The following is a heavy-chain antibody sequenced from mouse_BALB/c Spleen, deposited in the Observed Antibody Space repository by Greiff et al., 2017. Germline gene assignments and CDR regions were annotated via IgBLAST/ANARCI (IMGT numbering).Heavy chain of an antibody. CDR3: SRNYGSTWFAY. CDR2: ISYSGST. V-gene: IGHV3-8*02. J-gene: IGHJ3*01. Sequence: DVQLQESGPSLVKPSQTLSLTCSVTGDSITSGYWNWIRQFPGNKLEYMGYISYSGSTYYNPSLKSRISITRETSKNQYDLQLNSVTTEDTATYYCSRNYGSTWFAYWGQGTLVTVSA. D-gene: IGHD1-1*01. CDR1: GDSITSGY.